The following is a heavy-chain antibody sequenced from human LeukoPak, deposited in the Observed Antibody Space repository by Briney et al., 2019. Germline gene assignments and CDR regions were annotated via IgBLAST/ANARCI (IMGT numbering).Heavy chain of an antibody. CDR1: GYTFTSYA. CDR3: ARGLRYFDWSYRDAFDI. D-gene: IGHD3-9*01. J-gene: IGHJ3*02. CDR2: IIPIFGTA. Sequence: SVKVSCKASGYTFTSYAMNWVRQAPGQGLEWMGGIIPIFGTANYAQKFQGRVTITADESTSTAYMELRSLRSDDTAVYYCARGLRYFDWSYRDAFDIWGQGTMVTVSS. V-gene: IGHV1-69*13.